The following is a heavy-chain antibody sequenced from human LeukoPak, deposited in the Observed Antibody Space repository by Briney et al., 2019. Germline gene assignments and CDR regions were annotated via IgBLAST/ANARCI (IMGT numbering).Heavy chain of an antibody. D-gene: IGHD2-15*01. Sequence: GGSLRLSCAASGFTFSTYWMYWVRQAPGKGLVWVSRINSDGSSTKNADSVKGRFATSRDNAKNSLYLQMNSLRAEDTAVYYCARDGPDIVVVVAARDYYYYGMDVWGQGTTVTVSS. CDR3: ARDGPDIVVVVAARDYYYYGMDV. J-gene: IGHJ6*02. CDR2: INSDGSST. V-gene: IGHV3-74*01. CDR1: GFTFSTYW.